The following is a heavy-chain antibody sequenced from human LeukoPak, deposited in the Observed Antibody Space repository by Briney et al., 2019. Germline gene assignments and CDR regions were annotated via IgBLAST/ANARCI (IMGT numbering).Heavy chain of an antibody. CDR3: ARPTGYCSGGSCYHYDAFDI. J-gene: IGHJ3*02. CDR1: GFTFSSYW. D-gene: IGHD2-15*01. CDR2: INSDGSST. V-gene: IGHV3-74*01. Sequence: GGSLRLSCAASGFTFSSYWMHWVRQAPGKGLVWVSRINSDGSSTSYADSVKGRFTISRDNAKNTLYLQMNSLRAEDTAVYYCARPTGYCSGGSCYHYDAFDIWGQGTMVTVSS.